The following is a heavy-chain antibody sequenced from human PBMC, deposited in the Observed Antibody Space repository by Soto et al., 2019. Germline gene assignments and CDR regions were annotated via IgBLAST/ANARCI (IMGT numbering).Heavy chain of an antibody. V-gene: IGHV1-69*05. CDR2: IIPIFGTA. D-gene: IGHD3-22*01. Sequence: SVKVSCKASGGTFSSYAISWVRQAPGQGLEWMGGIIPIFGTANYAQKFQGRVTITTDKSTSTAYMELSSLRSEDTAVYYCASKGASYYDSSGYYYWGQGTLVTVSS. CDR1: GGTFSSYA. J-gene: IGHJ4*02. CDR3: ASKGASYYDSSGYYY.